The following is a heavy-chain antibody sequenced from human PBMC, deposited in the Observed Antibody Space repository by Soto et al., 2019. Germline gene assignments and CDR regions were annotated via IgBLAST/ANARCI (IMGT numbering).Heavy chain of an antibody. CDR3: VRDYEPSTSYYFGMDV. CDR2: IYFSGST. CDR1: GVSITRGEYC. Sequence: QVQLQESGPGLVKPSQTLSLTCNVSGVSITRGEYCWSWVRQSPGKGLEWIGYIYFSGSTSSNPSLKRRVTLXIDXXXXXFSLNLSSVTAADTAVYYCVRDYEPSTSYYFGMDVWGRGATVTVSS. V-gene: IGHV4-30-4*01. J-gene: IGHJ6*02. D-gene: IGHD2-2*01.